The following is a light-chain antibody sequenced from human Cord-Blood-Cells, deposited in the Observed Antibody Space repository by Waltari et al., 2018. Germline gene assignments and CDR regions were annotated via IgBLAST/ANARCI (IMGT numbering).Light chain of an antibody. J-gene: IGKJ1*01. V-gene: IGKV1-8*01. CDR1: RGISSY. CDR3: QQYYSYPRA. Sequence: AIRMTQSPSSLSASTGDRVTITCRASRGISSYLDWYQQKPGQAPKLLIYAASTLQRGLPSRFYGSGSETDFTLTINCLQSEDFATYYCQQYYSYPRAFGQGTKVEIK. CDR2: AAS.